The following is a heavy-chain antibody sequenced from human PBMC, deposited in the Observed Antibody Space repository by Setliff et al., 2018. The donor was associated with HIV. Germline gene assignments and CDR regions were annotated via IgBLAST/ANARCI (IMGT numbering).Heavy chain of an antibody. D-gene: IGHD1-26*01. Sequence: PSETLSLTCTVSGVSTSSSSYYWGWIRQPPGKGLDWIGYIYYSGSTYYNPSLKSRLTISVDTSKKHFSLDLYSVTAADTAVYYCARDHNSGTLHAFDLWGQGTKVTVSS. J-gene: IGHJ3*01. CDR2: IYYSGST. V-gene: IGHV4-39*02. CDR3: ARDHNSGTLHAFDL. CDR1: GVSTSSSSYY.